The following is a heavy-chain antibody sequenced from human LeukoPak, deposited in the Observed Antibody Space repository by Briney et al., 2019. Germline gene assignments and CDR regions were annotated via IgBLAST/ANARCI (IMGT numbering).Heavy chain of an antibody. CDR1: GFAFGSYW. CDR2: VNRDGSQR. Sequence: GGSLRLSCVGSGFAFGSYWMSWARQAPGKGLEWVAKVNRDGSQRDYVDSVKGRFTISRDNAVNSLFLQMNSVRVEDTAVYYCASADSGRNSFDPWGQGTLVTVSS. V-gene: IGHV3-7*01. D-gene: IGHD6-19*01. CDR3: ASADSGRNSFDP. J-gene: IGHJ5*02.